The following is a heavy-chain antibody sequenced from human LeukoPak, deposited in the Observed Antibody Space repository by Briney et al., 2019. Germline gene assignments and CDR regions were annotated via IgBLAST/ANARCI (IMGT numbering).Heavy chain of an antibody. J-gene: IGHJ4*02. CDR2: IYYSGST. V-gene: IGHV4-30-4*07. CDR1: GGSISSGGYS. CDR3: ARAPRAYCSTTGSCFQDY. D-gene: IGHD2-2*01. Sequence: PSETLSLTCAVSGGSISSGGYSWSWIRQPPGKGLEWIGYIYYSGSTYYNPSLKSRVTISVDTSKNQFSLNLTSVTAADTAVYFCARAPRAYCSTTGSCFQDYWGQGTLVTVSS.